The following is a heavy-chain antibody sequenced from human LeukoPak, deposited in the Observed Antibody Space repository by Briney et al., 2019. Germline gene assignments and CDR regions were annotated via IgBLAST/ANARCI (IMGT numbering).Heavy chain of an antibody. CDR1: GFTFSRYG. V-gene: IGHV3-33*01. CDR2: LWYDGSNK. J-gene: IGHJ5*02. CDR3: SRGGYGDYNNWFDP. D-gene: IGHD4-17*01. Sequence: PGGSLRLSCAASGFTFSRYGMHWVRQAPGKGLEWVAVLWYDGSNKDYAESVKGRFTISRDNSKNMLYLQLNSLRAEDTAVYYCSRGGYGDYNNWFDPWGQGTLVIVSS.